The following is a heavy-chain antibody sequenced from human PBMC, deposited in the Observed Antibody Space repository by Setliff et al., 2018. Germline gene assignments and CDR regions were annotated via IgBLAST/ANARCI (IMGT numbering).Heavy chain of an antibody. CDR1: GFSFTNAW. CDR2: IKQDESEK. J-gene: IGHJ6*02. CDR3: AGDHVYGSQYYYYYYGMDV. Sequence: GSLRLSCAASGFSFTNAWMSWVRQAPGKGLEWVANIKQDESEKSYLDSVKGRFTISRDNAKNSLYLQMNSLRAEDTAVYYCAGDHVYGSQYYYYYYGMDVWGQGTTVTVSS. D-gene: IGHD3-10*01. V-gene: IGHV3-7*01.